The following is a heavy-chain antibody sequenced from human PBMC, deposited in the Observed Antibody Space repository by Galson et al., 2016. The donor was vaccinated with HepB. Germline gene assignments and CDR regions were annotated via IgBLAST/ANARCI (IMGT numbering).Heavy chain of an antibody. CDR2: VSATT. Sequence: SLRLSCAASGFTFSSHAMSWVRQAPGKGLEWVSGVSATTYYADSVRGRFTTSRDDSKNTVYLQTDSLRADDTAVYYCVRHYSSRWFFGYWGQGTLVTVSS. CDR1: GFTFSSHA. J-gene: IGHJ4*02. CDR3: VRHYSSRWFFGY. V-gene: IGHV3-23*01. D-gene: IGHD6-13*01.